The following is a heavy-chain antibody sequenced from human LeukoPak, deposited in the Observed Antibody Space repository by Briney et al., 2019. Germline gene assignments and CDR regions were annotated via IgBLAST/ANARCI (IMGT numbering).Heavy chain of an antibody. CDR1: GYTFTSYG. CDR3: ARDGGGEQQLVRSAFDI. V-gene: IGHV1-18*01. J-gene: IGHJ3*02. D-gene: IGHD6-13*01. CDR2: ISAYNGNT. Sequence: ASVKVSCKASGYTFTSYGISWVRQAPGQGLEWMGWISAYNGNTNYAQKLQGRVTMTTDTSTSTAYMELRSLRSDDTAVYYCARDGGGEQQLVRSAFDIWGQGTMVTVSS.